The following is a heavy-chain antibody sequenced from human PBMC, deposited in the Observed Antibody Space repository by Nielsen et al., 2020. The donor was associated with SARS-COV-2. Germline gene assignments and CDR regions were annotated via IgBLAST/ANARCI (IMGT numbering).Heavy chain of an antibody. CDR1: GFTVSSYG. Sequence: GGSLRLSCAVSGFTVSSYGMSWVRQTPGKGLEWVSTIRGSGDSTYYADSVKGRFTVSRDRSRNTLYLQMNSLRAEDTGVYYCVRVRDDGYYYDTGPFDYWGQGALVTVSS. CDR3: VRVRDDGYYYDTGPFDY. V-gene: IGHV3-23*01. J-gene: IGHJ4*02. D-gene: IGHD3-22*01. CDR2: IRGSGDST.